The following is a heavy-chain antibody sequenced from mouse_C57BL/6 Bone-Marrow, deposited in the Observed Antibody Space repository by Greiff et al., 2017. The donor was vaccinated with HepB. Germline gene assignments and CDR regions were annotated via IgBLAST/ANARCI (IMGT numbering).Heavy chain of an antibody. CDR2: GQGLEWIG. D-gene: IGHD1-1*02. CDR1: YTFFRRVH. Sequence: QVQLQQSGPELARPWASVKISCQAFYTFFRRVHFSIRDTNYWMQWVKQRPGQGLEWIGAIYPGNGGTSYNQKAKGKATVTAYKSSSTAYMQPSSLTSEDSAVYCCAVLCSLGFDVWGTGTTVTVSS. V-gene: IGHV1-87*01. J-gene: IGHJ1*03. CDR3: SEDSAVYCCAVLCSLGFDV.